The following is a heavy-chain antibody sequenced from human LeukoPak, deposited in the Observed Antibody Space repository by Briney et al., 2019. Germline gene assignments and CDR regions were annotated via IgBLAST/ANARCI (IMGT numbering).Heavy chain of an antibody. CDR2: ISGSGGST. J-gene: IGHJ4*02. CDR3: AKAAYDSPRYYFDY. CDR1: GFTFSSYA. V-gene: IGHV3-23*01. Sequence: PGGSLRLSCAASGFTFSSYAMSWVRQAPGKGLEWVSVISGSGGSTYYADSVRGRFTISRDNSKNTLYLQMNSLRAEDTAVYYCAKAAYDSPRYYFDYWGQGTLVTVPS. D-gene: IGHD3-9*01.